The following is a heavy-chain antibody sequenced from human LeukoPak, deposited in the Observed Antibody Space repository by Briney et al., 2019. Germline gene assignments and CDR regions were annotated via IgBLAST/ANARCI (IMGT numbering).Heavy chain of an antibody. CDR3: ARTLDYGGNHPGY. V-gene: IGHV4-31*03. J-gene: IGHJ4*02. CDR2: IYSSGST. Sequence: PSQTLSLTCTVSGGSISSGGYYWSWIRQHPGKGLEWIGYIYSSGSTYYNPSLKSRVTISVDTSKNQFSLKLSSVTAADTAVYYCARTLDYGGNHPGYWGQGTLVTVSS. D-gene: IGHD4-23*01. CDR1: GGSISSGGYY.